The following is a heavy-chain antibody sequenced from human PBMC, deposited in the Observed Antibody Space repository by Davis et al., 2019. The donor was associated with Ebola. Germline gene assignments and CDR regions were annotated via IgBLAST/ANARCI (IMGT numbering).Heavy chain of an antibody. D-gene: IGHD5-24*01. CDR1: GGSFSGYY. CDR2: INHSGST. Sequence: MPSETLSLTCAVYGGSFSGYYWSWIRQPPGKGLEWIGEINHSGSTNYNPSLKSRVTISVDTSKNQFSLKLNSVTAADTAVYYCARLTLWLQWLSGKFYFDYWGQGTLVTVSS. CDR3: ARLTLWLQWLSGKFYFDY. V-gene: IGHV4-34*01. J-gene: IGHJ4*02.